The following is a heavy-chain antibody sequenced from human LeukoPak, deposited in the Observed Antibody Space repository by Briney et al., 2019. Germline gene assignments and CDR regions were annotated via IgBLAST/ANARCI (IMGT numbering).Heavy chain of an antibody. CDR1: GYTFTSYY. V-gene: IGHV1-46*01. Sequence: ASVKVSCKASGYTFTSYYMHWVRQAPGQGLEWMGIINPSGGSTSYAQKFQGRVTMTRDTSTSTVYMELSSLRSEDTAVYYCARECCGDITIFGINNWFDPWGQGTLVTVSS. J-gene: IGHJ5*02. CDR2: INPSGGST. D-gene: IGHD3-3*01. CDR3: ARECCGDITIFGINNWFDP.